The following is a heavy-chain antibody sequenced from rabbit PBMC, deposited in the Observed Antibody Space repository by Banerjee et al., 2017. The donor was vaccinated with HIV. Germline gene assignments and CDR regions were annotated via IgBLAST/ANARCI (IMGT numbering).Heavy chain of an antibody. CDR2: IYNGDGST. CDR1: GFSFSSSYW. D-gene: IGHD2-1*01. J-gene: IGHJ4*01. Sequence: QSLEESGGDLVKPGASLTLTCTASGFSFSSSYWICWVRQAPGKGLEWIACIYNGDGSTYYASWVNGRFTISKTSSTTVTLQMTSLTDADTATYFCARSGSVGGDYAQQFSLWGQGTLVTDS. V-gene: IGHV1S40*01. CDR3: ARSGSVGGDYAQQFSL.